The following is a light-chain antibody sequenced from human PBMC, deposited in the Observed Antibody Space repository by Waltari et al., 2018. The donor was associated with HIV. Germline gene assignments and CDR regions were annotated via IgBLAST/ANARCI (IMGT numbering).Light chain of an antibody. V-gene: IGLV2-14*03. Sequence: QSALTQPASVSGSPGQSITISCIGSRRDVGAYDYVSWYQHHPGKAPKLLIYDVTHRPSGISARFSGSKSGNTASLTISGLQADDEADYYCGSYTTTSTLGVFGGGTKLTVL. CDR3: GSYTTTSTLGV. J-gene: IGLJ2*01. CDR2: DVT. CDR1: RRDVGAYDY.